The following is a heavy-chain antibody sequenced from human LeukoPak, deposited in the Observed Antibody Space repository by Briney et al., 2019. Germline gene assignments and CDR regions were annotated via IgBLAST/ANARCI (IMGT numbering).Heavy chain of an antibody. CDR3: ARDAQRGFDYSNSLKY. Sequence: PRGSLRLSCAAAGFTFNHYGMHWVRQAPGKGLEWVAVIWSDGTNKYYADSVKGRFTISRDDSEKQVFLQMNSLKPEDTAVYFCARDAQRGFDYSNSLKYWGQGTPVTVST. CDR1: GFTFNHYG. J-gene: IGHJ4*02. D-gene: IGHD4-11*01. CDR2: IWSDGTNK. V-gene: IGHV3-33*01.